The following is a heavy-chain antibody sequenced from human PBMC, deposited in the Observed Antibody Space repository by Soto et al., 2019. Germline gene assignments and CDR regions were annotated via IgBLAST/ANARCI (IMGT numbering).Heavy chain of an antibody. Sequence: QVQLVESGGGVVQPGRSLRLSCAASGFTFSNYAVIWVRQAPGKGLEWVAVISSDGNNKNHADSVRGRFTISRDNSKKTLFLEMNSLSNYDTAVYYCARVGTARGAWYFDYWGQGTLVTVSS. V-gene: IGHV3-30-3*01. CDR1: GFTFSNYA. CDR3: ARVGTARGAWYFDY. J-gene: IGHJ4*02. CDR2: ISSDGNNK. D-gene: IGHD1-1*01.